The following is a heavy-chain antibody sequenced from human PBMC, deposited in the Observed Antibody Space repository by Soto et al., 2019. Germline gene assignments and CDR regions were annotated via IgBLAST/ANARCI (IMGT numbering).Heavy chain of an antibody. V-gene: IGHV1-18*01. Sequence: QVHLVQSGVEVKEPGASVKVSCKASGYTFTSYGITWVRQAPGQGLEWMGWISAHNGNTDYAQKLQGRVIVTRDTSTSTAYMELRSLRSDDTAVYYCARGRYGDYWGQGALVTVSS. CDR1: GYTFTSYG. CDR2: ISAHNGNT. D-gene: IGHD1-1*01. J-gene: IGHJ4*02. CDR3: ARGRYGDY.